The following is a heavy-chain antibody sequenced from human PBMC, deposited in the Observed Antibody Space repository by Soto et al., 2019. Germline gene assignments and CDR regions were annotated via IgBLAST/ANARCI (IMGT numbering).Heavy chain of an antibody. V-gene: IGHV1-69*12. Sequence: QVQLVQSGAEVKKPGSSVKVSCKASGGTFSTYTLYWVRQAPGQGLEWMGGISPGIDIRDYAQKCQGRVTSTADESTSTVYMQLGALISEDTALYYCAGGMCVGGSCYLDVWGQGPLVTVSS. D-gene: IGHD2-15*01. J-gene: IGHJ4*02. CDR2: ISPGIDIR. CDR1: GGTFSTYT. CDR3: AGGMCVGGSCYLDV.